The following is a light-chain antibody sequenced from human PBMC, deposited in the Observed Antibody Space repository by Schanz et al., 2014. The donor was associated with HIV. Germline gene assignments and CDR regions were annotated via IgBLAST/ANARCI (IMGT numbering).Light chain of an antibody. J-gene: IGLJ2*01. CDR1: SSDVGGYDY. CDR3: SSYGGNYNLL. V-gene: IGLV2-11*01. Sequence: QSVLTQPRSVSGSPGQSVTISCTGTSSDVGGYDYVSWYQQHPGKAPKLMIYDVSNRPSGVSTRFSGSKSGDTASLTISGLQAEDEADYYCSSYGGNYNLLFGGGTKLTVL. CDR2: DVS.